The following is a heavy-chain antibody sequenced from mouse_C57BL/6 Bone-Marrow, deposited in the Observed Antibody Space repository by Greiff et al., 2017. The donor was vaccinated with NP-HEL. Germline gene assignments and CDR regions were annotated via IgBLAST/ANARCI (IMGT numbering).Heavy chain of an antibody. CDR1: GYTFTDYN. J-gene: IGHJ3*01. Sequence: EVKVVESGPELVKPGASVKMSCKASGYTFTDYNMHWVKQSHGKSLEWIGYINPNNGGTSYNQKFKGKATLTVNKSSSTAYMELRSLTSEDSAVYYCARDLWFAYWGQGTLVTVSA. CDR2: INPNNGGT. CDR3: ARDLWFAY. V-gene: IGHV1-22*01.